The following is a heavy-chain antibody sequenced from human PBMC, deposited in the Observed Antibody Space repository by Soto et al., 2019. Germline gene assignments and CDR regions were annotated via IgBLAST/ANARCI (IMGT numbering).Heavy chain of an antibody. CDR3: AYLPCSGGSCYWFSYSGMDV. J-gene: IGHJ6*02. D-gene: IGHD2-15*01. CDR1: GFSLSTSGVG. V-gene: IGHV2-5*02. CDR2: IYWDDDK. Sequence: QITLKESGPTWGKPTQTLTLTCTFSGFSLSTSGVGVAGIRQPPGKALEWLALIYWDDDKRYRPSLETRLTITKDTSKNQVVLTMTNMDSVDTATYYCAYLPCSGGSCYWFSYSGMDVWGQGTTVTVSS.